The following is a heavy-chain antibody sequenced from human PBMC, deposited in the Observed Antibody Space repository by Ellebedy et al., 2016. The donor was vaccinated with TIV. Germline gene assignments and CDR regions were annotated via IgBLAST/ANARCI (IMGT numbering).Heavy chain of an antibody. CDR2: MNQVGSEQ. J-gene: IGHJ4*02. CDR3: ARDPNSPGDTGYGDY. CDR1: GFTLSTYW. Sequence: PGGSLRLSCAASGFTLSTYWMSGVRQAPGKGQEWVANMNQVGSEQYYVDSEKGRFTISRDNAKRSLYLQMNSLRAEDTAVYYCARDPNSPGDTGYGDYWGQGAVVTVSS. V-gene: IGHV3-7*03. D-gene: IGHD5-12*01.